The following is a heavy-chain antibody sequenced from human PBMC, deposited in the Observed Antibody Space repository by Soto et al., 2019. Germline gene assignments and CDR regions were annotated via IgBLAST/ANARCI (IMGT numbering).Heavy chain of an antibody. CDR2: ISSSGSTT. Sequence: GGSLRVSCAASGFTVGVYYVSWIRQAPGKGLEWVSDISSSGSTTYYVDSVKGRFTISRDNSKNTLFLQMNSLRAEDTAVYYCAKFFVETGGSSGWPWSFHYWGQGTLVTVSS. D-gene: IGHD6-25*01. J-gene: IGHJ4*02. CDR1: GFTVGVYY. V-gene: IGHV3-23*01. CDR3: AKFFVETGGSSGWPWSFHY.